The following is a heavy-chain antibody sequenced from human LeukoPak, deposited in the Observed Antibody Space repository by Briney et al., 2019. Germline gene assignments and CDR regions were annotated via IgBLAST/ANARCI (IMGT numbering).Heavy chain of an antibody. CDR3: ARAHYYGSGSYYPRGAFDI. CDR1: GYTFTGYY. CDR2: INPNSGGT. D-gene: IGHD3-10*01. J-gene: IGHJ3*02. Sequence: RVASVKVSCKASGYTFTGYYMHWERQAPGQGLEWMGWINPNSGGTNYAQKFQGWVTMTRDTSISTAYMELSRLRSDDTAVYYCARAHYYGSGSYYPRGAFDIWGQGTMVTVSS. V-gene: IGHV1-2*04.